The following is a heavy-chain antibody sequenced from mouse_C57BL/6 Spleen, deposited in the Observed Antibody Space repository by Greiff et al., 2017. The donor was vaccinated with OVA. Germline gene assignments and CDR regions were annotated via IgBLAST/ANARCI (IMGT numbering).Heavy chain of an antibody. Sequence: EVQLVESGGGLVQPGGSLKLSCAASGFTFSDYYMYWVRQTPEKRLEWVAYISNGGGSTYYPDTVKGRFTISRDNAKNTLYLQMSRLKSEDTAMYYCARQGPNYYGSSYWYFDVWGTGTTVTVSS. J-gene: IGHJ1*03. CDR3: ARQGPNYYGSSYWYFDV. V-gene: IGHV5-12*01. D-gene: IGHD1-1*01. CDR2: ISNGGGST. CDR1: GFTFSDYY.